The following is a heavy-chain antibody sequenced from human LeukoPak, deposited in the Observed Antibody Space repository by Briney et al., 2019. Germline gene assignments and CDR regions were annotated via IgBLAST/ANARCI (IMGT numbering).Heavy chain of an antibody. J-gene: IGHJ4*02. CDR1: GFTFSTYA. Sequence: PGGSLRLSCAASGFTFSTYAMSWVRQAPGKGLEWVSTIRNSGTNTYYAASVEGRFTISRDNSKNTLYLQMSSLRAEDTAVYYCAKRSPYYFDYWGQGTLVTVSS. CDR3: AKRSPYYFDY. CDR2: IRNSGTNT. V-gene: IGHV3-23*01.